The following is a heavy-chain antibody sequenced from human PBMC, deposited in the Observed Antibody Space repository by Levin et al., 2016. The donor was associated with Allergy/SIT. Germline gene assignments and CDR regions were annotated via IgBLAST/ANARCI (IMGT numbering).Heavy chain of an antibody. CDR1: GFTFSSYW. CDR3: GIRYSSSNWFDP. J-gene: IGHJ5*02. Sequence: ESLKISCAASGFTFSSYWMHWVRQAPEKGLVWVSRINTDGSSTHYADSVKGRFIISRDNAKNTLYLQMNSLRAEDTAVYYCGIRYSSSNWFDPRGQGTLVTVSS. CDR2: INTDGSST. D-gene: IGHD6-13*01. V-gene: IGHV3-74*01.